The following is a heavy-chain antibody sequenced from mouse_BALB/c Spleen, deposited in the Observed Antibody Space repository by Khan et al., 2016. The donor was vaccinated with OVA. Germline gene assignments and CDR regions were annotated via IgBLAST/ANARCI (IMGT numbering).Heavy chain of an antibody. Sequence: QVQLKESGPGLVQPSQSLSITCTVSGFSLTNFGVHWVRQSPGKGLEWLGVIWSGGSTDYNAAFKSRLSISKDNSKTQVFFKMNSLQPNDTATYXGARREYLMTWFAYWGQGTLVTVSA. J-gene: IGHJ3*01. CDR1: GFSLTNFG. V-gene: IGHV2-2*02. CDR3: ARREYLMTWFAY. CDR2: IWSGGST.